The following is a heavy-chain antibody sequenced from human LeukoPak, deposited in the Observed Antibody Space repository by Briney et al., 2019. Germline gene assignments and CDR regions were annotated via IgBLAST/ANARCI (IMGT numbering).Heavy chain of an antibody. D-gene: IGHD2-2*02. J-gene: IGHJ4*02. V-gene: IGHV4-39*01. CDR3: ARRRPYMDY. CDR1: GDSISSTSHY. CDR2: IYYSGST. Sequence: SETLSLTCTVSGDSISSTSHYWDWIRQPPGTGLEWIGSIYYSGSTYYNPSLKSRVTISVDTSKNQFSLKLSSVTAADTAVYYCARRRPYMDYWGQGTLVTVSS.